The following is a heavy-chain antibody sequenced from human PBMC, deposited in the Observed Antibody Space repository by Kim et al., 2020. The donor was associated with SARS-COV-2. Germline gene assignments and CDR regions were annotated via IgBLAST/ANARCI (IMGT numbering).Heavy chain of an antibody. V-gene: IGHV3-9*01. CDR3: AKDMEIFGVVIIVDAFDI. CDR1: GFTFGDYA. Sequence: GGSLRLSCAASGFTFGDYAMHWVRQAPGKGLEWVSGISWNSGSIGYADSVKGRFTISRDNAKNSLYLQMNSLRAEDTALYYCAKDMEIFGVVIIVDAFDIWGQGTMVTVSS. CDR2: ISWNSGSI. J-gene: IGHJ3*02. D-gene: IGHD3-3*01.